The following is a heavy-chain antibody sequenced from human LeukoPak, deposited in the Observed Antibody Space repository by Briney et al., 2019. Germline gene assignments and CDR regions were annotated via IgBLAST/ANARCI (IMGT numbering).Heavy chain of an antibody. V-gene: IGHV3-21*01. CDR1: GFTFSDYS. Sequence: GGSLRLSCAASGFTFSDYSVNWVRHAPGKGLEWVSSISSSSSYIYYADSVKGRFTISRDNAKNSLYLQMNSLRAEDTAVYYCARGHPLYCSSTSCYTEGDYWGQGTLVTVSS. CDR3: ARGHPLYCSSTSCYTEGDY. CDR2: ISSSSSYI. D-gene: IGHD2-2*02. J-gene: IGHJ4*02.